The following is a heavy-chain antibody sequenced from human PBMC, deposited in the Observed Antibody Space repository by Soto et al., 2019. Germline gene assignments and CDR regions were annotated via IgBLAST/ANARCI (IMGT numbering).Heavy chain of an antibody. CDR1: GYSFTSYW. Sequence: GESLKISCKGSGYSFTSYWIGWVRQMPGKGLEWMGIIYPGDSDTRYSPSFQGQVTISADKSISTAYLQWSSLKASDTAMYYCASPGLIVVGDDAFDIWGQGTMVTVSS. J-gene: IGHJ3*02. V-gene: IGHV5-51*01. CDR2: IYPGDSDT. CDR3: ASPGLIVVGDDAFDI. D-gene: IGHD2-15*01.